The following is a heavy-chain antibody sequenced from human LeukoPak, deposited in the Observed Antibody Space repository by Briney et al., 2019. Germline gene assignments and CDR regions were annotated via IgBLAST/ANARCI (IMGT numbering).Heavy chain of an antibody. Sequence: ASVKVSCKASGYTFTSYYMHWVRQAPGQGLEWMEIINPSGGSTSYAQKFQGRVTMTRDMSTSTVYMELSSLRSEDTAVYYCARSPTGTTYYYYYYYMDVWGKGTTVTVSS. CDR2: INPSGGST. V-gene: IGHV1-46*01. CDR1: GYTFTSYY. CDR3: ARSPTGTTYYYYYYYMDV. J-gene: IGHJ6*03. D-gene: IGHD1-1*01.